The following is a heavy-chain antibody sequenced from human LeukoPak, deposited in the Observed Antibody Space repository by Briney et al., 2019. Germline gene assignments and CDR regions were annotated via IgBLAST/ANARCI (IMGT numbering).Heavy chain of an antibody. J-gene: IGHJ4*02. D-gene: IGHD5-24*01. CDR1: GGSISSGSYY. CDR2: IYYSGST. Sequence: SETLSLTCTVSGGSISSGSYYWSWIRQPPGKGLEWIGYIYYSGSTNYNPSLKSRVTISVDTSKNQFSLKLSSVTAADTAVYYCARVGNPMAFDYWGQGTLVTVSS. CDR3: ARVGNPMAFDY. V-gene: IGHV4-61*01.